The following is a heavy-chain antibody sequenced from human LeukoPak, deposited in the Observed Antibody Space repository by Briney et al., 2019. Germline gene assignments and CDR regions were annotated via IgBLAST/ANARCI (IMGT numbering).Heavy chain of an antibody. J-gene: IGHJ4*02. CDR3: VRAYYNSSSYHLDY. Sequence: GGSLRLSCAASGFTFSRYHMHWVRQPPGKGLQWVSASGTAGDTYYSGSVKGRFTISREDAKTSLYLQMNSLGAEDTAVYYCVRAYYNSSSYHLDYWGQGTLVTVSS. CDR1: GFTFSRYH. D-gene: IGHD3-22*01. CDR2: SGTAGDT. V-gene: IGHV3-13*01.